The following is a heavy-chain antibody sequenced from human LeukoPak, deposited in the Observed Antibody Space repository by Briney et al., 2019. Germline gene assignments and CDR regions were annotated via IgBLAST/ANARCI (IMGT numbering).Heavy chain of an antibody. CDR2: IKEDGTMK. V-gene: IGHV3-7*01. CDR1: GFLFGHYW. D-gene: IGHD2-21*01. J-gene: IGHJ4*02. Sequence: PGGSLRLSCAASGFLFGHYWMSWVRRAPGKGLEWVANIKEDGTMKFYADSVKGRFTISRDNAKKSLLLQMNSLRAEDMAVYYCARRRVAKDLWGQGTLVTVSS. CDR3: ARRRVAKDL.